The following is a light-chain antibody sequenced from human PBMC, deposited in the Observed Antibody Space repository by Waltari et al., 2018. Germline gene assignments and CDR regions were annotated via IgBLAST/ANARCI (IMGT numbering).Light chain of an antibody. CDR1: QSVLYSSTNKNY. CDR2: WAS. J-gene: IGKJ4*01. Sequence: DIVMTQSPASLALSLGERATINFKSSQSVLYSSTNKNYLAWYKHRPGQPPKLFIYWASTRESGVPDRFSGSGSGTDFTLTVSSLQAEDVAVYYCQQYYTTPLTFGGGTRVEIK. V-gene: IGKV4-1*01. CDR3: QQYYTTPLT.